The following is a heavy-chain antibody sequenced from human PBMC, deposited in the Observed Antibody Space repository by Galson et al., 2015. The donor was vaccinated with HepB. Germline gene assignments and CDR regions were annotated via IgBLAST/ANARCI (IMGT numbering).Heavy chain of an antibody. Sequence: QSGAEVKKPGESLRISCKGSGYSFTSYWISWVRQMPGKGLEWMGRIDPSDSYTNYSPSFQGHVTISADKSISTAYLQWSSLKASDTAMYYCARCGRKTYYDFWSGNRGAYGMDVWGQGTTVTVSS. J-gene: IGHJ6*02. V-gene: IGHV5-10-1*01. CDR2: IDPSDSYT. CDR1: GYSFTSYW. D-gene: IGHD3-3*01. CDR3: ARCGRKTYYDFWSGNRGAYGMDV.